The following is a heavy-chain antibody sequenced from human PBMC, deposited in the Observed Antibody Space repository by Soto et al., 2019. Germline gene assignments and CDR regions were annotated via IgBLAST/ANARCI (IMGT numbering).Heavy chain of an antibody. D-gene: IGHD2-15*01. Sequence: GGSLRLSCAASGFTFSNYWRHWVRQAPGKGLVWVSRIDSDGSRITYADFVKGRFTISRDNAKNTVYLHMNSLTAEDTAVYYCVRTSLVVAVATREDFWGQGTLITVSS. J-gene: IGHJ4*02. CDR3: VRTSLVVAVATREDF. V-gene: IGHV3-74*01. CDR1: GFTFSNYW. CDR2: IDSDGSRI.